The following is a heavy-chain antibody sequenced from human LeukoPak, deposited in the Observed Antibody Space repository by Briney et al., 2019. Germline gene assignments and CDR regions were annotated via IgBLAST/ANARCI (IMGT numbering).Heavy chain of an antibody. CDR2: ISGTGGST. J-gene: IGHJ4*02. V-gene: IGHV3-23*01. CDR1: GFPFSSYG. Sequence: PGGSLRLSCAASGFPFSSYGMSWVRQAPGKGLEWVSSISGTGGSTYYADSVKGRFTISRDNSKNTLYLQVNSLRAEDTAVYYCAKNSMRVVVSESLDYWGQGTLVTVSS. D-gene: IGHD3-22*01. CDR3: AKNSMRVVVSESLDY.